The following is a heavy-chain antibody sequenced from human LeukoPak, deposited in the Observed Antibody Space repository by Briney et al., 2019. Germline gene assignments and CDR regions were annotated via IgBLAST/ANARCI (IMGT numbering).Heavy chain of an antibody. CDR3: ARQGTCSSTSCYTRTLKWFDP. V-gene: IGHV4-39*01. CDR2: IYYSGST. D-gene: IGHD2-2*02. Sequence: SETLSLTCTVSGGSISSSSYSWGWIRQPPGKGLEWIGSIYYSGSTYYNPSLKSRVTISVDTSKNQFSLKLSSVTAADTAVYYCARQGTCSSTSCYTRTLKWFDPWGQGTLVTVSS. J-gene: IGHJ5*02. CDR1: GGSISSSSYS.